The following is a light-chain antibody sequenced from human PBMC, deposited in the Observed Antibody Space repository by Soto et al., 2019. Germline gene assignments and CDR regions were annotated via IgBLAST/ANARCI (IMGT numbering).Light chain of an antibody. J-gene: IGKJ2*01. CDR1: ESIISW. CDR3: QHYNSYPYT. V-gene: IGKV1-5*03. CDR2: RAS. Sequence: DIQMTQSPSTLSASVGDRVTITCRASESIISWLAWYQQKPGKAPKLLIYRASGLQSGVPSRFSGSGYGTEFPLTISSLQPDDFATYYCQHYNSYPYTFGQWTELEIK.